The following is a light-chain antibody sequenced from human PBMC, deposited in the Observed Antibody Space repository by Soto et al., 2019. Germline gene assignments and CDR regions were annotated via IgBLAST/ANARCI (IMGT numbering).Light chain of an antibody. CDR3: SAYTTSNTLI. CDR2: EVN. CDR1: SSDVGGYDY. Sequence: QSALTQPASVSGSPGQSVTISCTGTSSDVGGYDYVSWYQQHPGTAPKLILYEVNNRPSGVSNRFSGSKSGNTASLIISGLQTVDEANYHCSAYTTSNTLIFGTGTKVTVL. V-gene: IGLV2-14*01. J-gene: IGLJ1*01.